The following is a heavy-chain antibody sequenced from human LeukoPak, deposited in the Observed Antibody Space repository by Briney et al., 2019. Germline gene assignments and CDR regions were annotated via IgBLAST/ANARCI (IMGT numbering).Heavy chain of an antibody. J-gene: IGHJ4*02. CDR1: GFTFSYYS. D-gene: IGHD6-19*01. CDR3: ARLKTGSGWYYYFDY. Sequence: GGSLRLSCAASGFTFSYYSMNWVRQAPGKGLEWVSSISSTGDYKYYADSVKGRFTISRDNAKNSLYLQMNSPRAEDTGVYYCARLKTGSGWYYYFDYWGRGTLVTVSS. CDR2: ISSTGDYK. V-gene: IGHV3-21*01.